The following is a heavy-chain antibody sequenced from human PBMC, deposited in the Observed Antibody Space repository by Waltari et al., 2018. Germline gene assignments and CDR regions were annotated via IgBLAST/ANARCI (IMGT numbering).Heavy chain of an antibody. D-gene: IGHD6-19*01. Sequence: QVQLVQSGAEVKKPGASVKVSCKASGYTFTGYYMHWVRQAPGQGLEWMGRINPNSGGTSYAQKFQGRVTMTRDTSISTAYMELSRLRSDDTAVYYCARAAGTRSPMDVWGQGTTVTVSS. CDR1: GYTFTGYY. CDR3: ARAAGTRSPMDV. CDR2: INPNSGGT. J-gene: IGHJ6*02. V-gene: IGHV1-2*06.